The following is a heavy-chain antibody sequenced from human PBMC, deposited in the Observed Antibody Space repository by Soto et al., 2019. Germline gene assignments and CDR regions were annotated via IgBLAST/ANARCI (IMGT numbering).Heavy chain of an antibody. CDR1: GFTFSSYW. J-gene: IGHJ3*02. CDR3: ARDSIAAAGTSGDFDI. V-gene: IGHV3-7*01. Sequence: GGSLRLSCAASGFTFSSYWMSWVRQAPGKGLEWVVNIKQDGSEKYYVDSVKGRFTISRDNAKNSLYLQMNSLRAEDTAVYYCARDSIAAAGTSGDFDIWGQGTMVTVSS. CDR2: IKQDGSEK. D-gene: IGHD6-13*01.